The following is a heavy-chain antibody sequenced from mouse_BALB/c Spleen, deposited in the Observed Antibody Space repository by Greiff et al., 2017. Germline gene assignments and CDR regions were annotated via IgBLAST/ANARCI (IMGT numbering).Heavy chain of an antibody. CDR3: ARNRYDYAMDY. CDR1: GFTFSSFG. Sequence: EVQRVESGGGLVQPGGSRKLSCAASGFTFSSFGMHWVRQAPEKGLEWVAYISSGSSTIYYADTVKGRFTISRDNPKNTLFLQITSLRSEDTAMYYCARNRYDYAMDYWGQGTSVTVSS. V-gene: IGHV5-17*02. CDR2: ISSGSSTI. D-gene: IGHD2-14*01. J-gene: IGHJ4*01.